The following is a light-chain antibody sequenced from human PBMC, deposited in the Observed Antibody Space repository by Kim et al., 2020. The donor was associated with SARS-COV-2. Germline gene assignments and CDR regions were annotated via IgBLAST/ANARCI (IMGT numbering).Light chain of an antibody. J-gene: IGLJ3*02. CDR1: SSDVGGYKY. CDR2: EVN. Sequence: GQSVTISCTGTSSDVGGYKYVSWYQQHPGKAPKLMIYEVNQRPSGVPNRFSGSKSGNTAFLTVSGLQAEDEADYYCGSYGGSNNLVFGGGTKVTVL. CDR3: GSYGGSNNLV. V-gene: IGLV2-8*01.